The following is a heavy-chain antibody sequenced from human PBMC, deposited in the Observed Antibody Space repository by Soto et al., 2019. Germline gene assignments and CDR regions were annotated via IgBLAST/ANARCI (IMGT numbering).Heavy chain of an antibody. CDR2: IIPISGTA. D-gene: IGHD2-2*01. Sequence: QVQLVQSGAEVKKPGSSVKVSCKASGGTFSSYAISWVRQAPGQGLEWMGGIIPISGTANYAQKFQGRVTITADESTSTAYMGLSSLRSEDTAVYYCARLQGSSTSLEIYYYYYYGMDVWGQGTTVTVSS. J-gene: IGHJ6*02. V-gene: IGHV1-69*01. CDR3: ARLQGSSTSLEIYYYYYYGMDV. CDR1: GGTFSSYA.